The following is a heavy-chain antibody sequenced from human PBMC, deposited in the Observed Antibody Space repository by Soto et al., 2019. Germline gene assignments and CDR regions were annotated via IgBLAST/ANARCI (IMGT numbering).Heavy chain of an antibody. CDR3: AKANRTGSGWYSDYYYGLDV. D-gene: IGHD6-19*01. Sequence: EVQLVESGGGLVQLGGSRRLSCAASGFTFSSFWMTWVRQAPGKGLEWVANIKQDGSEKYYVDSVKGRFTISRDISKSMVYLQMNSLRADDTAVYYCAKANRTGSGWYSDYYYGLDVWGQGTTVTVSS. J-gene: IGHJ6*02. CDR2: IKQDGSEK. V-gene: IGHV3-7*03. CDR1: GFTFSSFW.